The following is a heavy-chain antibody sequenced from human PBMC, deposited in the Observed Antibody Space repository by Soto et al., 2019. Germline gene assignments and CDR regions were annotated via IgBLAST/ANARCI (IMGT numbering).Heavy chain of an antibody. J-gene: IGHJ4*03. Sequence: SEPLSLTCAVSGGSIYHNDYYWGWIRQPPAKGLEWIGNIDYNGVTSYNPSLKTRVTISRDTSRNQFSLKLTSVTAADTALYSGARFWLAATKNALADSWGPGTLVTVSS. D-gene: IGHD2-15*01. CDR1: GGSIYHNDYY. CDR2: IDYNGVT. CDR3: ARFWLAATKNALADS. V-gene: IGHV4-39*01.